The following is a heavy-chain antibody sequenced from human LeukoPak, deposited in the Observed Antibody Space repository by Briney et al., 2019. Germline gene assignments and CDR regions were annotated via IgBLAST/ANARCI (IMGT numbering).Heavy chain of an antibody. Sequence: GGSLRLSCAASGFTFSSYAMHWVRQAPGKGLEWVAVISYDGSNKYYADSVKGRFTISRDNSKNTLYLQMNSLRAEDTAVYYCAKGSPGDYYYYMDVWGKGTTVTVSS. CDR1: GFTFSSYA. J-gene: IGHJ6*03. D-gene: IGHD3-10*01. CDR3: AKGSPGDYYYYMDV. CDR2: ISYDGSNK. V-gene: IGHV3-30-3*01.